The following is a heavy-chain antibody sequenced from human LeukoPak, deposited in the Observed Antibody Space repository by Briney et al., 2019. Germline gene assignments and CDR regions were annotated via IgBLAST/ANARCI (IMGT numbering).Heavy chain of an antibody. V-gene: IGHV1-58*02. D-gene: IGHD1-7*01. J-gene: IGHJ4*02. Sequence: SVKVSCKASGFTFTSSAMQWVRQARGQRVEWIGWIVVGSGNTNYAQKFQERVTITRDMSTSTAYMELSSLRSEDTAVYYCAAEHLATGTTGFDYWGQGTLVTVSS. CDR2: IVVGSGNT. CDR1: GFTFTSSA. CDR3: AAEHLATGTTGFDY.